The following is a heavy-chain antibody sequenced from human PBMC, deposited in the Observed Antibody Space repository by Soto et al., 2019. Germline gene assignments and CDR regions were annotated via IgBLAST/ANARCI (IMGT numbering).Heavy chain of an antibody. V-gene: IGHV4-39*01. J-gene: IGHJ4*02. Sequence: SETLSLTCTVSGGSISSRNYCWGWIRQPPGKGLEWIASICFSGSTYYNASLKSRVTISADTSKNQFSLRLSPVTAADTAVYYCASLYSSRISYYFDYWGQGTLVTVS. CDR1: GGSISSRNYC. D-gene: IGHD6-19*01. CDR3: ASLYSSRISYYFDY. CDR2: ICFSGST.